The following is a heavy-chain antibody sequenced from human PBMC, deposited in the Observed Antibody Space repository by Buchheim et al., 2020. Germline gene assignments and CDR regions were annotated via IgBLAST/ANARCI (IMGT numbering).Heavy chain of an antibody. D-gene: IGHD3-22*01. J-gene: IGHJ5*02. Sequence: QVQLQQWGAGLLKPSETLSLTCAVYGGSFSGYYWSWIRQPPGKGLEWIGYIYYSGSTYYNPSLKSRVTISVDTSKNQFSLKLSSVTAADTAVYYCARRPHYYDSSGPETWGQGTL. CDR3: ARRPHYYDSSGPET. CDR2: IYYSGST. V-gene: IGHV4-34*01. CDR1: GGSFSGYY.